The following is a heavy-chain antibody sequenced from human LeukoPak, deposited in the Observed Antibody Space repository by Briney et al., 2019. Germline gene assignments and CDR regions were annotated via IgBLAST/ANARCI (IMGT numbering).Heavy chain of an antibody. CDR2: IYYSGST. CDR3: ARVSTNWDAFDI. J-gene: IGHJ3*02. CDR1: GGSISSGDYY. Sequence: SETLSLTCTVSGGSISSGDYYWSWIRQPPGKGLEWIGYIYYSGSTYYNPSLKSRVTISVDTPKNQFSLKLSSVTAADTAVYYCARVSTNWDAFDIWGQGTMVTVSS. V-gene: IGHV4-30-4*01.